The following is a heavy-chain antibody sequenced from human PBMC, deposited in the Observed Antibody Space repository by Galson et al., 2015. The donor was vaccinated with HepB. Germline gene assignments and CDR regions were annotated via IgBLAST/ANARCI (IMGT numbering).Heavy chain of an antibody. Sequence: SLRLSCAASGVTIPSYSMNWVRKAPGKGLEWLAYISAGSTTIYYAASVKGRFTISRDNAKNFFYLHMNSLRGDDTAVYYCARNPSSYDYYNMDVWGHGTTVTVSS. J-gene: IGHJ6*02. CDR1: GVTIPSYS. CDR3: ARNPSSYDYYNMDV. CDR2: ISAGSTTI. V-gene: IGHV3-48*01.